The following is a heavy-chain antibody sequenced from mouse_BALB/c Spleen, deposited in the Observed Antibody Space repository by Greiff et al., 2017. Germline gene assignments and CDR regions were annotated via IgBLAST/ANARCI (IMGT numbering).Heavy chain of an antibody. V-gene: IGHV5-15*02. J-gene: IGHJ2*01. CDR2: ISNLAYSI. CDR3: ARDSYYCDY. Sequence: EVKLVESGGGLVQPGGSRKLSCAASGFTFSDYGMAWVRQAPGKGPEWVAFISNLAYSIYYADTVTGRFTISRDNPKNTLFLQMTSLRSEDTAMYYCARDSYYCDYWGQGTTLTVSS. CDR1: GFTFSDYG.